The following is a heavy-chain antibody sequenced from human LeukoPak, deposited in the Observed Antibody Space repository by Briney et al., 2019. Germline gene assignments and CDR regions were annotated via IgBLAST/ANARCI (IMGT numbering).Heavy chain of an antibody. CDR3: AKVKGSSWSPYFDY. Sequence: GGSLRLSCAASGFTFSDYYMSWIRQAPGKGLEWVSYISSSGSTIYYADSVKGRFTISRDNAKNSLYLQMNSLRAEDTALYYCAKVKGSSWSPYFDYWGQGTLVTVSS. J-gene: IGHJ4*02. CDR2: ISSSGSTI. D-gene: IGHD6-13*01. CDR1: GFTFSDYY. V-gene: IGHV3-11*01.